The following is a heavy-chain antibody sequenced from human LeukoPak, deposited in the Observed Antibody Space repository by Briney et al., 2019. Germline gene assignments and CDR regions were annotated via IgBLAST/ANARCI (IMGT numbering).Heavy chain of an antibody. J-gene: IGHJ4*02. D-gene: IGHD6-19*01. V-gene: IGHV3-11*05. CDR1: GFTFSDYY. CDR2: ISSSSSYT. CDR3: ARGTLVYSSGWEFDY. Sequence: GGSLRLSCAASGFTFSDYYMSWIRQAPGKGLEWVSCISSSSSYTNYADSVKGRFTISRDNAKNTLYLQMKSLRAEDTAVYYFARGTLVYSSGWEFDYWGQGTLV.